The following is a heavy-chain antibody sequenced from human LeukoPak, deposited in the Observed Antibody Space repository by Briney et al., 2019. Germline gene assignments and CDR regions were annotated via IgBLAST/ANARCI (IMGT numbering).Heavy chain of an antibody. Sequence: GGSLRLPCAASGFTFSSYAMSWARQAPGKGLEWVSGISGSGGGTYYADSVKGRFTISRDNSKNTLYLQMNSLRAEDTAVYYCAKVNGYNYGFLDYWGQGTLVTVSS. J-gene: IGHJ4*02. CDR1: GFTFSSYA. D-gene: IGHD5-18*01. CDR3: AKVNGYNYGFLDY. V-gene: IGHV3-23*01. CDR2: ISGSGGGT.